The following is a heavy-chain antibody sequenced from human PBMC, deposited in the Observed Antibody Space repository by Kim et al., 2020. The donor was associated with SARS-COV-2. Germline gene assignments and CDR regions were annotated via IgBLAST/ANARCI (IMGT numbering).Heavy chain of an antibody. D-gene: IGHD2-2*01. J-gene: IGHJ3*02. V-gene: IGHV3-48*03. Sequence: YADSVKGRFTISRDNAKNSLYLQMNSLRAEDTAVYYCAREPQWRSRGFDIWGQGTMVTVSS. CDR3: AREPQWRSRGFDI.